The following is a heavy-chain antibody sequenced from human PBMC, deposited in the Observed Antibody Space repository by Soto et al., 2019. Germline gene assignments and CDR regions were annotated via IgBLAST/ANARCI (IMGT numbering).Heavy chain of an antibody. V-gene: IGHV4-31*03. J-gene: IGHJ4*02. CDR3: ARDAPGVAPY. Sequence: QVQLQESGPGLVKPSQTLSLTCTVSGGSIINGDTYLNWIRQHPEKGLEWMGYINYRGTTNYNPALKSRILISIDTSKNQFSLRLTSVTAADTDVYYCARDAPGVAPYWGQGTLVTVSS. D-gene: IGHD2-15*01. CDR2: INYRGTT. CDR1: GGSIINGDTY.